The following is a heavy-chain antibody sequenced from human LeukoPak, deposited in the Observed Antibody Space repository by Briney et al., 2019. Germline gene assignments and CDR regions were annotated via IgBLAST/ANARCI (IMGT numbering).Heavy chain of an antibody. Sequence: PSVTLSLTCTVSGGSISSYYWSWIRQPAGKGLEWIGRIYTSGSTNYNPSLKSRVTMSVDTSKDQFSLKLSSVTAADTAVYYCAGDPYSSVYYFDYWGQGTLVTVSS. CDR1: GGSISSYY. V-gene: IGHV4-4*07. D-gene: IGHD6-25*01. CDR2: IYTSGST. J-gene: IGHJ4*02. CDR3: AGDPYSSVYYFDY.